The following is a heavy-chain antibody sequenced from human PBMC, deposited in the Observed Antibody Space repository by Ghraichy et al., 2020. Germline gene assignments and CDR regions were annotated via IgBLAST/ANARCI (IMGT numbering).Heavy chain of an antibody. V-gene: IGHV4-59*08. J-gene: IGHJ6*02. CDR1: GGSISSYY. Sequence: SETRSLTCTVSGGSISSYYWSWIRQPPGKGLEWIGYIYYSGSTNYNPSLKSRVTISVDTSKNQFSLKLSSVTAADTAVYYCARTYYDFWSGVSPYGMDVWGQGTTVTVSS. CDR2: IYYSGST. D-gene: IGHD3-3*01. CDR3: ARTYYDFWSGVSPYGMDV.